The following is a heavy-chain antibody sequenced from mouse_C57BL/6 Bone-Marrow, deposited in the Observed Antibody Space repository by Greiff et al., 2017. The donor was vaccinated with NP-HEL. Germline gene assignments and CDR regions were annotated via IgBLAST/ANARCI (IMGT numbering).Heavy chain of an antibody. CDR3: TRRWLLGYFDV. CDR1: GYTFTSYW. CDR2: IDPSDSYT. Sequence: QVQLQQPGAELVMPGASVKLSCKASGYTFTSYWMHWVKQRPGQGLEWIGEIDPSDSYTNYNQKFKGKSTLTVDKSSSTAYMQLSSLTSEDSAVYYCTRRWLLGYFDVWGTGTTVTVSS. V-gene: IGHV1-69*01. D-gene: IGHD2-3*01. J-gene: IGHJ1*03.